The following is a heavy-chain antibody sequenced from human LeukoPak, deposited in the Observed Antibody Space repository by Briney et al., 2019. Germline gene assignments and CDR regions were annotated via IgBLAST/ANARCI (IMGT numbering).Heavy chain of an antibody. CDR3: ARSSPYGSGTHYYYMDV. D-gene: IGHD3-10*01. Sequence: ASVKVSCKASGYTFTSYYMHWVRQAPGQGLEWMGWINPNSGGTNYAQKFQGRVTMTRDTSISTAYMELSRLRSDDTAVYYCARSSPYGSGTHYYYMDVWGKGTTVTISS. CDR2: INPNSGGT. V-gene: IGHV1-2*02. J-gene: IGHJ6*03. CDR1: GYTFTSYY.